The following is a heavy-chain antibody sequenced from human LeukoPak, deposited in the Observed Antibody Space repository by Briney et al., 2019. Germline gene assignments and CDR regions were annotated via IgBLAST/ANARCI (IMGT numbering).Heavy chain of an antibody. D-gene: IGHD5-12*01. J-gene: IGHJ3*02. Sequence: ASVKVSCKASGNIFTSYGISWVRQAPGQGLEWMGWISAYNGYTNYAQNLQGRVTMITDTSTSTAYMELRSLMSDDTAVYFCARGRRRLQPFDIWGQGTMVTVSS. CDR3: ARGRRRLQPFDI. V-gene: IGHV1-18*01. CDR2: ISAYNGYT. CDR1: GNIFTSYG.